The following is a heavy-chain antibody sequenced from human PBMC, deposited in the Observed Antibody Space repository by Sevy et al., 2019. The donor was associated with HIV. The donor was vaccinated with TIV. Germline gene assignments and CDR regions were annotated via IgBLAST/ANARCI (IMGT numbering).Heavy chain of an antibody. D-gene: IGHD3-10*01. J-gene: IGHJ4*02. V-gene: IGHV3-30*18. CDR1: GFIFSSYG. CDR2: ISYDGSNK. CDR3: AKEFYYGSGSYYFDY. Sequence: GGSLRLSCAASGFIFSSYGMHWVRQAPGKGLEWVAVISYDGSNKYYADSVKGRFTISRDNSKNTLYLQMNSLRAEDTAVYYCAKEFYYGSGSYYFDYWGQGPLVTVSS.